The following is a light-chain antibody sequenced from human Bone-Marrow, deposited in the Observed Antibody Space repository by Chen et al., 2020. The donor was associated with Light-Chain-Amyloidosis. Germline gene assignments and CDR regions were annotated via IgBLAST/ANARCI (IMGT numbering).Light chain of an antibody. CDR2: AAS. CDR3: QRSYSMSSIA. V-gene: IGKV1-39*01. J-gene: IGKJ5*01. CDR1: QRISNY. Sequence: DIQMTQSPSSLSASVGDRVTITFRARQRISNYLNWYQQKPGKAPKLLIDAASTLQSGVPLRCSGSESGTAFSLTGSSGLPEDIAIYYCQRSYSMSSIAFGQGTRLGI.